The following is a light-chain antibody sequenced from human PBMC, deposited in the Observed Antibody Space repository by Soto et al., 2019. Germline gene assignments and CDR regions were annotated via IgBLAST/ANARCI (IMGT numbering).Light chain of an antibody. CDR2: AAS. J-gene: IGKJ4*01. Sequence: DVQLTQTPSSLPASVGDRVTITCRASRDISSYLAWYQQKPGKAPKLLIYAASTLHTGVPSRFSGSGSGTEFTLTISSLQPEDFATFNCQQFNGYPLTFGGGTKVDIK. CDR1: RDISSY. V-gene: IGKV1-9*01. CDR3: QQFNGYPLT.